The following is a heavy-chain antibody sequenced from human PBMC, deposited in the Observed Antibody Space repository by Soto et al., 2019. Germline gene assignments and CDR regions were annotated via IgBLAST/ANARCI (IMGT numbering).Heavy chain of an antibody. CDR2: IIPILTTP. Sequence: VASVKVSCKASGGTFSIYGFSWVRQAPGQGPEWIGGIIPILTTPNYAQKFQGRVTIVADESTTTVYMELSSLKFEDTAVYYCATSVRIAPTGEDGMDVWGQGTSVTVSS. CDR1: GGTFSIYG. J-gene: IGHJ6*02. D-gene: IGHD2-8*02. V-gene: IGHV1-69*13. CDR3: ATSVRIAPTGEDGMDV.